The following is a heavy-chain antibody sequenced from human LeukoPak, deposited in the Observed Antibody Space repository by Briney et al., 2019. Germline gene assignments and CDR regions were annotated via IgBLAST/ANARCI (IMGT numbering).Heavy chain of an antibody. CDR3: AKDGGRGFNYGLYYFDH. J-gene: IGHJ4*02. D-gene: IGHD5-18*01. V-gene: IGHV1-2*02. CDR2: INPNSGDT. CDR1: GYTFTGYY. Sequence: ASVKVSCKTSGYTFTGYYTHWVRQAPGQGLEWMGWINPNSGDTNYQGRVTMTRDTSISTAYMELSRLRSDDTAIYYCAKDGGRGFNYGLYYFDHWGQGTLVTVSS.